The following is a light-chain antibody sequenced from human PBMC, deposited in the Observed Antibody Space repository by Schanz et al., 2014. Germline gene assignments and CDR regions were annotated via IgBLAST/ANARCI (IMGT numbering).Light chain of an antibody. J-gene: IGKJ2*01. CDR2: GAS. V-gene: IGKV3-20*01. CDR3: QQYNNWHVT. Sequence: EIVLTQSPGTLSLSPGERATLSCRASQSVSSSYLAWYQQKPGQAPRLLIYGASSRATGIPDRFSGSGSGTDFTLTISSLQSEDFAVYYCQQYNNWHVTFGQGTKLEIK. CDR1: QSVSSSY.